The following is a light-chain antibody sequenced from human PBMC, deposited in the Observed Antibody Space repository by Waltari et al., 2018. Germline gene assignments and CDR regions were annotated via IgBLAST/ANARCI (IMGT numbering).Light chain of an antibody. V-gene: IGKV3-11*01. Sequence: DIVLTQSPATLSLSPGEKATLSCRASQSVGSNVAWYQQKAGQAPRLLICDASNRATGIPARFSGSGSGTDFTLTISSLEPEDFAVYYCQQRNNWPPGFTFGPGTKVDIK. CDR1: QSVGSN. CDR3: QQRNNWPPGFT. J-gene: IGKJ3*01. CDR2: DAS.